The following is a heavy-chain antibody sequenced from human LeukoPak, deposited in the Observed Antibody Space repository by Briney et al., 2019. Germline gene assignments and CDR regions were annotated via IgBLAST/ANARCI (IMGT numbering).Heavy chain of an antibody. CDR2: ITSGVGIT. Sequence: GGSLRLSCAASGFTFSNYGMNWVRQAPGKGLEWVSIITSGVGITYYADSVKGRFTISRDNSRNTLYLQMNSLRAEDTAVYYCARDYVGMSTIRDFGYWGQGTLVTVSS. V-gene: IGHV3-23*01. D-gene: IGHD5-24*01. CDR3: ARDYVGMSTIRDFGY. J-gene: IGHJ4*02. CDR1: GFTFSNYG.